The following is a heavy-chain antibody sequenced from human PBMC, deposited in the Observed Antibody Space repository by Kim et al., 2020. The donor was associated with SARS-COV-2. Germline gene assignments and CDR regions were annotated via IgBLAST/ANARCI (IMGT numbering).Heavy chain of an antibody. V-gene: IGHV5-51*01. CDR3: ARGGYNWNVNFDY. D-gene: IGHD1-1*01. J-gene: IGHJ4*02. Sequence: YSPSFQGQVTISADKSISTAYLQWSSLKASDTAMYDCARGGYNWNVNFDYWGQGTLVTVSS.